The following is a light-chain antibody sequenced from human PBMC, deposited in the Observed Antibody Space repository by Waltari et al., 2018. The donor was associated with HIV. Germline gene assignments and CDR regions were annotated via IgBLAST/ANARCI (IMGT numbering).Light chain of an antibody. J-gene: IGKJ4*01. CDR1: RGISSY. CDR3: QFLDSYPL. V-gene: IGKV1-9*01. Sequence: DIQLTQSPSFLSASVGDRVNIPCRATRGISSYLAWHQQKPGKAPKLLIYAASTLQSGVPSRFSGSGSGTEFTLTISSLQPEDSATYYCQFLDSYPLFGGGTKVEVK. CDR2: AAS.